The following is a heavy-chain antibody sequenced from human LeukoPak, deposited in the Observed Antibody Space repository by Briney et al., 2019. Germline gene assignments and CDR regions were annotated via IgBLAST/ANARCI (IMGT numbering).Heavy chain of an antibody. J-gene: IGHJ4*02. CDR3: ARGADQEFDF. V-gene: IGHV1-46*02. CDR1: GHTLNNHF. CDR2: INPRDGST. Sequence: ASVTVTCKSSGHTLNNHFFHWVRQPPAQGREWMGMINPRDGSTRTLQRFQGRLTMTRDTSTSTLYMGLSSLRSEDTATYFCARGADQEFDFWGQGTLVTVSS.